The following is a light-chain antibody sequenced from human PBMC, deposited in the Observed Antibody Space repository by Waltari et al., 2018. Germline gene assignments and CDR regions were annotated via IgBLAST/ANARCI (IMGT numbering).Light chain of an antibody. CDR1: SSDIGRYNY. V-gene: IGLV2-14*01. J-gene: IGLJ3*02. CDR3: CSYADSGTLV. CDR2: DVT. Sequence: QSVLTQPASVSGSPGQSVTISFTGTSSDIGRYNYVSWYQQRPATAPQLLIYDVTIRPSGVSNRFSGSKSDNTASLTISGLQAEDEASYYCCSYADSGTLVFGGGTKLTVL.